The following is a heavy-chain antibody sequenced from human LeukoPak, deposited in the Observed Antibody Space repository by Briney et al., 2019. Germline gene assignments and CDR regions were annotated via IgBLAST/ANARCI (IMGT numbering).Heavy chain of an antibody. CDR3: AKDRGSTTTYYFDY. CDR2: ISGSGGST. V-gene: IGHV3-23*01. CDR1: GFTFSSYV. J-gene: IGHJ4*02. Sequence: GGSLRLSCAASGFTFSSYVMNWVRQAPGKGLEWVSVISGSGGSTYYADSVKGRFTISRDNSKNTLYLQMNSLRAEDTAVYYCAKDRGSTTTYYFDYWGQGTLVTVSS. D-gene: IGHD2-2*01.